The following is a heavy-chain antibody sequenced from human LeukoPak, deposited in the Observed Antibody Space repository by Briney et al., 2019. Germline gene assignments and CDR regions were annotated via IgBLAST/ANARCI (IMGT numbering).Heavy chain of an antibody. V-gene: IGHV1-69*13. CDR3: ARLDSSGYFDY. J-gene: IGHJ4*02. D-gene: IGHD3-22*01. CDR2: IIPIFGTA. CDR1: GYTFTSYA. Sequence: SVKVSCKASGYTFTSYAISWVRQAPGQGLEWMGGIIPIFGTANYAQKFQGRVTITADESTSTAYMELSSLRSEDTAVYYCARLDSSGYFDYWGQGTLVTVSS.